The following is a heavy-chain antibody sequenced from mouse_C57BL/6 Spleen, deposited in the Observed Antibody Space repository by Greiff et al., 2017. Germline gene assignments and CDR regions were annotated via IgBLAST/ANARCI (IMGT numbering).Heavy chain of an antibody. CDR1: GYTFTSYW. V-gene: IGHV1-50*01. Sequence: QVQLKESGAELVKPGASVKLSCKASGYTFTSYWMQWVKQRPGQGLEWIGEIDPSDSYTNYNQKFKGKATLTVDTSSSTAYMQLSSLTSEDSAVYYCARRDGYYGAMDYWGQGTSVTVSS. J-gene: IGHJ4*01. D-gene: IGHD2-3*01. CDR3: ARRDGYYGAMDY. CDR2: IDPSDSYT.